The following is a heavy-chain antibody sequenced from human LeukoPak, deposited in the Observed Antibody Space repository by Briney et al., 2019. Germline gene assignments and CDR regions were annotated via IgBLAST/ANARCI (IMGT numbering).Heavy chain of an antibody. J-gene: IGHJ6*02. CDR2: IKQDGSEE. Sequence: GGSLRVSCAASGFTFSTYWMSWVRQAPGKGLEWVANIKQDGSEEYYVDSVKGRFTISRDNAKNSMFLQMNSLRADDTAVYYCARATYCSSTTCYHDYYYGMDVWGQGTTVTVSS. CDR1: GFTFSTYW. D-gene: IGHD2-2*01. CDR3: ARATYCSSTTCYHDYYYGMDV. V-gene: IGHV3-7*04.